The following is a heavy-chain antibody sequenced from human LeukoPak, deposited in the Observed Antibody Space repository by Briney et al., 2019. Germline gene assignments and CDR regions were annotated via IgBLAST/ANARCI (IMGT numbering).Heavy chain of an antibody. CDR2: ISWNSGSI. Sequence: GGSLRLSCAASGFTFDDYAMHWVRQAPGKGLEWVSGISWNSGSIGYADSVKGRFTISRDNAKNSLYLQMNSLRAEDTALYYCATLWYWGQGTLVTVSS. CDR1: GFTFDDYA. J-gene: IGHJ4*02. CDR3: ATLWY. V-gene: IGHV3-9*01. D-gene: IGHD2-21*01.